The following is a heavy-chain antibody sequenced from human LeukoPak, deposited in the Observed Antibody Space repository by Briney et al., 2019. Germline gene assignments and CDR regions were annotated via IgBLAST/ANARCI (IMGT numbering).Heavy chain of an antibody. CDR1: GFVVSIHY. D-gene: IGHD4-17*01. CDR2: IFSGGSR. V-gene: IGHV3-66*01. Sequence: GGSLRLSCGASGFVVSIHYMTWVRRAPGKGLEWVAFIFSGGSRYYADSVKGRFSLSRDNSKNTLNLQMNSLRAEDTAVYYCARAKDYGDYEFAYWGQGTLVTVSS. CDR3: ARAKDYGDYEFAY. J-gene: IGHJ4*02.